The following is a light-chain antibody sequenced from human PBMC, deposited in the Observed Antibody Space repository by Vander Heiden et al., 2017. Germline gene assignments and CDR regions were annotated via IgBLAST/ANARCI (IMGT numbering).Light chain of an antibody. Sequence: IVLPQPPAPLSLSPGESATLSSSVSQSVSSSYLAWYQQKPGQAPRLLIYGASSRATGIPDRFSGSGSGTDFTLTISRLEPEDVAVYYCQQYHNSPQTFGQGTRLEIK. CDR2: GAS. J-gene: IGKJ5*01. CDR1: QSVSSSY. V-gene: IGKV3-20*01. CDR3: QQYHNSPQT.